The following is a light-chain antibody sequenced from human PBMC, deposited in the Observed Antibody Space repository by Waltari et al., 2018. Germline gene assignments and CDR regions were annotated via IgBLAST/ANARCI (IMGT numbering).Light chain of an antibody. Sequence: QSALTQPPSASGSPGQSVTIPCTGTSSDVGAYTYVSWYQQHPGKAPKFLIDEGNKRPSVVPDVFAGSKSGNTASLTISVLQAGDEADYYCFSYAGSNTFVFGTGTEVTVV. CDR1: SSDVGAYTY. V-gene: IGLV2-8*01. CDR2: EGN. CDR3: FSYAGSNTFV. J-gene: IGLJ1*01.